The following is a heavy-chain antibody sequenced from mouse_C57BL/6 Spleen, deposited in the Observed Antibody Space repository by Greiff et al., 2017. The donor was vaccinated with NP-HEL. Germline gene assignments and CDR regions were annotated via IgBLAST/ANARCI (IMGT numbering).Heavy chain of an antibody. CDR3: ARGGSGPPFAY. D-gene: IGHD3-2*02. J-gene: IGHJ3*01. CDR1: GYTFTSYW. CDR2: IDPSDSYT. V-gene: IGHV1-50*01. Sequence: QVQLQQPGAELVKPGASVKLSCKASGYTFTSYWMQWVKQRPGQGLEWIGEIDPSDSYTNYNQKFKGKATLTVDTSSSTAYMQLSSLTSEDSAVYYCARGGSGPPFAYWGQRTLVTVSA.